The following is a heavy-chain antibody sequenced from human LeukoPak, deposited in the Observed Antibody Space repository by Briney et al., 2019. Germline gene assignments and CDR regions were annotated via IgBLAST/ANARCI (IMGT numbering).Heavy chain of an antibody. CDR2: IIPILGIA. CDR1: GGTFSSYA. V-gene: IGHV1-69*04. J-gene: IGHJ4*02. Sequence: SVKVSCKASGGTFSSYAISWVRQAPGPGLEWMGRIIPILGIANYAQKFQGRVTITADKSTSTAYMELSSLRSEDTAVYYCARGGSVAAKDYYFDHWGQGTLVTVSS. CDR3: ARGGSVAAKDYYFDH. D-gene: IGHD2-15*01.